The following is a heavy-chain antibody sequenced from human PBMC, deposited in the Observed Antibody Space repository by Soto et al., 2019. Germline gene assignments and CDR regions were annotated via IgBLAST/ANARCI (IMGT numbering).Heavy chain of an antibody. V-gene: IGHV3-21*01. CDR3: ASTVLAAADLNWFDP. D-gene: IGHD6-13*01. Sequence: GGSLSLSCQASGFTFVGYRMNGVGQPPGKGLEWVSSISSSSSYIYYADSVKGRFTISRDNAKNSLYLQMNSLRAEDTAVYYCASTVLAAADLNWFDPWGQGTLVTVSS. CDR2: ISSSSSYI. CDR1: GFTFVGYR. J-gene: IGHJ5*02.